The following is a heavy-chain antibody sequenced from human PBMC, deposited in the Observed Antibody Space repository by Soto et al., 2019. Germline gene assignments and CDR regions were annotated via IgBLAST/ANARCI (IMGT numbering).Heavy chain of an antibody. D-gene: IGHD3-10*01. J-gene: IGHJ6*02. CDR2: IYYSGST. Sequence: TSETLSLTCTVSGGSISSYYWSWIRQPPGKGLEWIGYIYYSGSTNYNPSLKSRVTISVDTSKNQFSLKLSSVTAADTAVYYCASLYGSGSYYNDYYGMDVWGQGTTVTVSS. CDR3: ASLYGSGSYYNDYYGMDV. CDR1: GGSISSYY. V-gene: IGHV4-59*01.